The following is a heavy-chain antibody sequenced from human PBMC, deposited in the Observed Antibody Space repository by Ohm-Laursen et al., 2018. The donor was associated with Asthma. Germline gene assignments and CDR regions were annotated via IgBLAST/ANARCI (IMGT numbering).Heavy chain of an antibody. Sequence: SLRLSCAASGFTFSNFAMHWVRQAPGKGLEWVSIITSDGSWTSYADSVKGRFTISRDNSKNTLYMQMNSLRAEDTAVYYCARDSSSWYVLRYYYYYGMDVWGQGTTVTVSS. CDR2: ITSDGSWT. V-gene: IGHV3-30-3*01. CDR3: ARDSSSWYVLRYYYYYGMDV. CDR1: GFTFSNFA. D-gene: IGHD6-13*01. J-gene: IGHJ6*02.